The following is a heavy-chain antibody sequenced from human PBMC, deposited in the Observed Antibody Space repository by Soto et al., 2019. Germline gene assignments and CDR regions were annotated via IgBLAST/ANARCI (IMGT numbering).Heavy chain of an antibody. CDR1: GFTFRNFW. V-gene: IGHV3-74*01. CDR2: ISPDGITT. D-gene: IGHD5-12*01. J-gene: IGHJ1*01. CDR3: ADSWLPTSY. Sequence: GGSLRLSCAASGFTFRNFWMHWVRQAPGKGLVWVSRISPDGITTSYADSVKGRFTISRDNAKSTLYLQMNSLRAEDTAVYYCADSWLPTSYWGPCTLVTFSS.